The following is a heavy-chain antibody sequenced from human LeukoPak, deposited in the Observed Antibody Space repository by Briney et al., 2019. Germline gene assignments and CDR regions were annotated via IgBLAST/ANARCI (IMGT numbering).Heavy chain of an antibody. CDR2: ISWNSGNI. CDR1: GFTFNDYA. Sequence: GGSLRLSCAASGFTFNDYAMHWVRQVPGKGLEWVSGISWNSGNIDYAGSVKGRFTISRDNAKNSLYLQMNSLRAEDTAVYYCAKVGIVGATTYYFDYWGQGTLVTVSS. V-gene: IGHV3-9*01. CDR3: AKVGIVGATTYYFDY. J-gene: IGHJ4*02. D-gene: IGHD1-26*01.